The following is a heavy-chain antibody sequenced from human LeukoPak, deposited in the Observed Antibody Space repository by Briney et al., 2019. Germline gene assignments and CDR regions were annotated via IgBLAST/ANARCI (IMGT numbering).Heavy chain of an antibody. CDR1: GFTFSSYA. V-gene: IGHV3-23*01. J-gene: IGHJ4*02. CDR2: ISGSGGST. Sequence: TGGSLRLSXAASGFTFSSYAMSWVCQAPGKGREWVSAISGSGGSTYYADSVKGRFTISRDNSKNTLYLQMNSLRAEDTAVYYCAKEPGVEVVPAAMDYWGQGTLVTVSS. CDR3: AKEPGVEVVPAAMDY. D-gene: IGHD2-2*01.